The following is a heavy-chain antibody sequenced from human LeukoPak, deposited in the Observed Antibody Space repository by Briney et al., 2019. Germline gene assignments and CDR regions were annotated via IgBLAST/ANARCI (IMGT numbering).Heavy chain of an antibody. V-gene: IGHV3-48*01. CDR2: ITLSSTTI. J-gene: IGHJ4*02. CDR3: ARETPDSSSWTVFDY. CDR1: GGSISSHY. D-gene: IGHD6-13*01. Sequence: ETLSLTCTVSGGSISSHYWSWIRQPPGKGLEWLSYITLSSTTIYYADSVKGRFTVSRDNAKNSLFLQMNSLRAEDTAVYYCARETPDSSSWTVFDYWGQGTLVTVSS.